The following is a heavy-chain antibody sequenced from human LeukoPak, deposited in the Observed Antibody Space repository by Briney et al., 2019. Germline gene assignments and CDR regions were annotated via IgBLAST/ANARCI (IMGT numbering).Heavy chain of an antibody. D-gene: IGHD5-12*01. CDR2: IYTSGST. J-gene: IGHJ6*03. CDR1: GGSISSYY. V-gene: IGHV4-4*07. Sequence: SETLSLTCTVSGGSISSYYWSWIRQPAGKGLEWIGRIYTSGSTNYNPSLQSRLTMSVDTSKNQFSLRITSVTAADTAVYYCAGEGRGYGFMDVWGEGTTVSVSS. CDR3: AGEGRGYGFMDV.